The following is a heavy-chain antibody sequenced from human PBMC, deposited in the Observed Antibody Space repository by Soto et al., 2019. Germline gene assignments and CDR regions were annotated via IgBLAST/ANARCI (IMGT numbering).Heavy chain of an antibody. CDR2: ISGSGGST. CDR3: AKDKLKQQSYYSYGMDV. V-gene: IGHV3-23*01. CDR1: GFTFSSYA. D-gene: IGHD6-13*01. J-gene: IGHJ6*02. Sequence: EVQLLESGGGLVQPGGSLRLSCAASGFTFSSYAMSWVRQAPGKGLEWVSAISGSGGSTYYADSVKGRFTISRDNSKNTLYLQMNSLRAEDTAVYYCAKDKLKQQSYYSYGMDVWGQGTTVTVSS.